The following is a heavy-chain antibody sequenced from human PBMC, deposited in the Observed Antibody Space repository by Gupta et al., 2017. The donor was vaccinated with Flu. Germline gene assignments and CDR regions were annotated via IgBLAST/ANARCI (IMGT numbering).Heavy chain of an antibody. D-gene: IGHD1-26*01. CDR1: AFTLSEYG. CDR2: ISAYNGNT. V-gene: IGHV1-18*01. J-gene: IGHJ4*02. CDR3: SRDELLGMDY. Sequence: QVQLVQSGAEVKKPGGAVKVYCKNSAFTLSEYGISWVRQAPGQGLEWMGWISAYNGNTAFAQKFQGRVTMTTDTSTNTAYMELRSLRSDDTAVYYCSRDELLGMDYWGQGTLVTVSS.